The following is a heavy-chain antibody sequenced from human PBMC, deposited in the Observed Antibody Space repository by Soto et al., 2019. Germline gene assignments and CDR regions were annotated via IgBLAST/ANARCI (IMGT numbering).Heavy chain of an antibody. V-gene: IGHV1-69*13. D-gene: IGHD5-18*01. CDR2: IIPIFGTA. CDR3: ARDQSDSYGPYGMDV. CDR1: GYTFTGYY. Sequence: ASVKVSCKASGYTFTGYYMHWVRQAPGQGLEWMGGIIPIFGTANYAQKFQGRVTITADESTSTAYMELSSLRSEDTAVYYCARDQSDSYGPYGMDVWGQGTTVTVSS. J-gene: IGHJ6*02.